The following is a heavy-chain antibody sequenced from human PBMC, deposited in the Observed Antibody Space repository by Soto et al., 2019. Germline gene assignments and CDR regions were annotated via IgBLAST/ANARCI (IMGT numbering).Heavy chain of an antibody. Sequence: QVQLVESGGGVVQPGRSLRLSCAASGFTFSSYGMHWVRQAPGKGLEWVAVISYDGSNKYYADSVKGRFTISRDNSKNTLYLQMYSLRAEDRVVYYCAKGARIYCSSTSCYNIDYWGQGTLVTVSS. V-gene: IGHV3-30*18. CDR2: ISYDGSNK. J-gene: IGHJ4*02. D-gene: IGHD2-2*01. CDR3: AKGARIYCSSTSCYNIDY. CDR1: GFTFSSYG.